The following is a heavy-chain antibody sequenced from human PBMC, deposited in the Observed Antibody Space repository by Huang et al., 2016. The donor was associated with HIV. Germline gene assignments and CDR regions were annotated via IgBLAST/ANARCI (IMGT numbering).Heavy chain of an antibody. V-gene: IGHV4-39*01. Sequence: QLQLQGSGPGLVKPSETLSLTCTVSGGSITSSSYYWGWIRQPPGKGLEWVGSIYYSGRPDYNPSRKSRVTVSVDTSKNQFSLKLSSVTAADTAVYYCARHFSYYDSSGYTPWDAFDIWGQGTMVTVSS. J-gene: IGHJ3*02. D-gene: IGHD3-22*01. CDR2: IYYSGRP. CDR3: ARHFSYYDSSGYTPWDAFDI. CDR1: GGSITSSSYY.